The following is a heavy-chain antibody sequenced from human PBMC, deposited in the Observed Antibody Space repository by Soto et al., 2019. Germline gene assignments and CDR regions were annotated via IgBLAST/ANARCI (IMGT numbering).Heavy chain of an antibody. V-gene: IGHV4-39*01. Sequence: TSETLSLTCTVSGGSISSSSFHWGWIRQPPGKGLEWIGSIYYSGSTYYSPSLKSRVTISVDTSKNQFSPKLSSVTAADTAVYYCAIRERAAGTDWWFDPWGQGTLVTVSS. CDR3: AIRERAAGTDWWFDP. J-gene: IGHJ5*02. D-gene: IGHD6-13*01. CDR1: GGSISSSSFH. CDR2: IYYSGST.